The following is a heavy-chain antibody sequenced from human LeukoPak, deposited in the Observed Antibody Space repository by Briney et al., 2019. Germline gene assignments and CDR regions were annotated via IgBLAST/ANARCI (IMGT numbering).Heavy chain of an antibody. D-gene: IGHD3-22*01. CDR2: ISACNGNT. J-gene: IGHJ4*02. CDR1: GYTFTSYS. CDR3: ARPAGRDYYDSSGYVLY. Sequence: ASVKVSCKASGYTFTSYSISWVRQAPGQGLEWMGRISACNGNTDYAQKFQGRDTMTTDTSTSTAYMELRSLRSDDTAMYYCARPAGRDYYDSSGYVLYWGQGTLVTVSS. V-gene: IGHV1-18*01.